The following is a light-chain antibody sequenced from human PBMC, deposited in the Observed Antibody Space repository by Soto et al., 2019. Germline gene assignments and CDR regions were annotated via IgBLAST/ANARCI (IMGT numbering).Light chain of an antibody. CDR2: GSS. CDR1: QSVSGNY. CDR3: QQYGSSPPYT. V-gene: IGKV3-20*01. J-gene: IGKJ2*01. Sequence: EIVLPQSPGTLSLSPGERATLSCRVSQSVSGNYLAWYQQKPGQSPRLLIYGSSDRATGIPDRFSGSGSGTDCTLTITRVEPEDFAVYYCQQYGSSPPYTFGQGTKLEIK.